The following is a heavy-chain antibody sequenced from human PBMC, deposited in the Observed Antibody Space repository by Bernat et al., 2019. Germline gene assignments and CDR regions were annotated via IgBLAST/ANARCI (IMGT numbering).Heavy chain of an antibody. CDR3: VRDLHVGHDDWGQPDD. Sequence: EVQLVESGGNLVQPGGSLRLSCSVSGFTLSTYSMHWVRQAPGKGLEYVSVIGPNGGAYYADSVKGRFTISRDNSKNTLFLQMNSLRVEDTAVYGCVRDLHVGHDDWGQPDDWGQGTLVTVSS. CDR2: IGPNGGA. CDR1: GFTLSTYS. D-gene: IGHD3-16*01. V-gene: IGHV3-64D*06. J-gene: IGHJ1*01.